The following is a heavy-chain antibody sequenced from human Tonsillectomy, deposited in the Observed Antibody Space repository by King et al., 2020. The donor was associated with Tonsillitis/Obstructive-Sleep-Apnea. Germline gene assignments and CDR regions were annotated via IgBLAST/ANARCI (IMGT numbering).Heavy chain of an antibody. CDR2: ISHSGST. J-gene: IGHJ3*02. Sequence: VQLQQWGAGLLKPSETLSLTCGVYGGSFGGYYWSWIRQPPGKGLEWIGEISHSGSTNYNPSLKSRVTMSVDTSKNQFSLKLSSVTAADTAVYYCARDNGGGSAFDIWGQGTLVTVSS. D-gene: IGHD3-16*01. V-gene: IGHV4-34*01. CDR1: GGSFGGYY. CDR3: ARDNGGGSAFDI.